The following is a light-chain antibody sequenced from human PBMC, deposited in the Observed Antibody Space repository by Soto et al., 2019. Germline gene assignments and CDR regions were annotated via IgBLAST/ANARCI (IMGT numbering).Light chain of an antibody. Sequence: EVVMTQSPATLSLSRGERATLSCRASQSIGRYIAWYQQKPGQAPRLLISGASTGATGIPARFSGSGSGTEFTLTISSLQSEDCAIYYCQQYHTWPITFGGGTKVDI. CDR1: QSIGRY. CDR2: GAS. J-gene: IGKJ4*01. CDR3: QQYHTWPIT. V-gene: IGKV3-15*01.